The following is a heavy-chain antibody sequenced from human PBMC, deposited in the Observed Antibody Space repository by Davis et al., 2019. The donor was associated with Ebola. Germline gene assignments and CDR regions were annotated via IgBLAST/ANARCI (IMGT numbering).Heavy chain of an antibody. CDR2: IKEDGSEK. J-gene: IGHJ4*02. V-gene: IGHV3-7*03. CDR1: GFTFSNYW. Sequence: GESLKISCAASGFTFSNYWMNWVRQAPGKGLECVAHIKEDGSEKYYVDSVKGRFTISRDNAKNSLSLHMNSLRAEDTAVYYCARGIAPTAYWGQGTLVTVSS. CDR3: ARGIAPTAY. D-gene: IGHD5-12*01.